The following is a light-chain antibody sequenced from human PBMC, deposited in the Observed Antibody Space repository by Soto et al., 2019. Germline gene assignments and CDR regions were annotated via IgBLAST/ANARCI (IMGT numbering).Light chain of an antibody. CDR1: SSDVGGYNY. Sequence: QSALTQPASVSGSPGQSITISCTGTSSDVGGYNYVSWYQQHPGKAPKLMIYEVSNRPSGVSNRFSGSKSGNTASLTISGLQAEYDADYYCSSYTISSTLYVFGTGTKLTVL. J-gene: IGLJ1*01. V-gene: IGLV2-14*01. CDR3: SSYTISSTLYV. CDR2: EVS.